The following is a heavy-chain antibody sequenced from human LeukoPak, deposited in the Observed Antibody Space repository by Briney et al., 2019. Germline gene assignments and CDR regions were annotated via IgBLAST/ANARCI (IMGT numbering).Heavy chain of an antibody. CDR1: GYTFTSYD. CDR2: MNPNSGNT. Sequence: ASVKVSCKASGYTFTSYDINWVRQATGQGLEWMGWMNPNSGNTGYAQKFQGRVTMTRNTSISTAYMELSSLRSEDTAVYYCARASGTARRRYNWNSKLNYYYYGMDVWGQGTTVTVSS. CDR3: ARASGTARRRYNWNSKLNYYYYGMDV. V-gene: IGHV1-8*01. J-gene: IGHJ6*02. D-gene: IGHD1-1*01.